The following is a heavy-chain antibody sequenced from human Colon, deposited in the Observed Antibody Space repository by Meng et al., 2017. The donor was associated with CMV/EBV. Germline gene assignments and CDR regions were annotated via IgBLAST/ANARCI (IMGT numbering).Heavy chain of an antibody. CDR2: ISSSSSYI. V-gene: IGHV3-21*01. CDR1: GFTFSSYS. CDR3: ARGGGYNWNGRPYYFDY. Sequence: GESLKISCAASGFTFSSYSMNWVRQAPGKGLEWVSSISSSSSYIYYADSVKGRFTISRDNAKNSLYLQMNSLRAEDTAVYYCARGGGYNWNGRPYYFDYWGQGTLVTVSS. D-gene: IGHD1-1*01. J-gene: IGHJ4*02.